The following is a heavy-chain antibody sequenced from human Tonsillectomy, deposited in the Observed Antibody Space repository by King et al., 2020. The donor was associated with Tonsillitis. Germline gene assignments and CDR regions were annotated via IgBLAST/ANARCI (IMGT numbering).Heavy chain of an antibody. CDR1: GFTFSSYA. D-gene: IGHD2-15*01. J-gene: IGHJ3*02. V-gene: IGHV3-23*04. CDR3: AKEPAASPGDSFDI. Sequence: VQLVESGGGLVQPGGSLRLSCAASGFTFSSYAMSWVRPAPGKGLEWVSAISGPCGSTYYADSGKGRFIISRDNSKNTLCLQMNSLRAEDTAVYYCAKEPAASPGDSFDIWGQGTMVTVSS. CDR2: ISGPCGST.